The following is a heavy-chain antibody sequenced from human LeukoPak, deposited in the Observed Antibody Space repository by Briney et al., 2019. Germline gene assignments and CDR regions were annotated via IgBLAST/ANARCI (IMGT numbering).Heavy chain of an antibody. J-gene: IGHJ6*03. CDR1: GFTFSSYS. CDR3: ARWVSSYYYMDV. CDR2: ISRSSSYI. Sequence: GGSLRLSCAASGFTFSSYSMNWVRQAPGKGLEWVSSISRSSSYIYYADSVKGRFTISRDNAKNSLYLQMNSLRAEDTAVYYCARWVSSYYYMDVWGKGTTVTVSS. D-gene: IGHD2/OR15-2a*01. V-gene: IGHV3-21*01.